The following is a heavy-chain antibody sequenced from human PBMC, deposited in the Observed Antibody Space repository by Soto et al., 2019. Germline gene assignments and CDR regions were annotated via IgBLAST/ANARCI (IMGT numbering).Heavy chain of an antibody. CDR2: IKQDGSEK. D-gene: IGHD2-15*01. V-gene: IGHV3-7*03. Sequence: EVQLVESGGGLVQPGGSLRLSCAASGLTFSSYWMSWVRQAPGTRLEWVANIKQDGSEKYSVDSVKGRFTISRDNAKNSLYLQMNSLRAEDTAVYYCARKGWPNWFDPWGQGTLVTVSS. CDR1: GLTFSSYW. J-gene: IGHJ5*02. CDR3: ARKGWPNWFDP.